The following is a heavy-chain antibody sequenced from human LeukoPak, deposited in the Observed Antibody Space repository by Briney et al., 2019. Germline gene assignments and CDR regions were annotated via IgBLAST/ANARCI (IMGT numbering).Heavy chain of an antibody. J-gene: IGHJ4*02. Sequence: GGPLSLSCAASGFTFSVYAMHWGRPAPWKWLEWVAVISYDGRQKYYGDSVKGRFTISRDNPKNTLYLQMDSLRDDDTAVYYCARVFLERLTSGYFDNWGQGTLVTVSP. CDR3: ARVFLERLTSGYFDN. CDR1: GFTFSVYA. D-gene: IGHD3-3*01. CDR2: ISYDGRQK. V-gene: IGHV3-30-3*01.